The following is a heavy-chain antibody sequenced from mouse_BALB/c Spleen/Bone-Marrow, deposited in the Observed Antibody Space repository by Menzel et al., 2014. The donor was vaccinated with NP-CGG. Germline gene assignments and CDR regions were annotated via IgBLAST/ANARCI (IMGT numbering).Heavy chain of an antibody. CDR3: ARRRGNYEVDY. CDR2: INPYNGAT. CDR1: GYSFTGHF. J-gene: IGHJ4*01. D-gene: IGHD2-1*01. V-gene: IGHV1-31*01. Sequence: VQLKESGPELVKPGASVKISCKPSGYSFTGHFIHWGKQSPVKSLEWIGHINPYNGATNYNQNFKDKASLTVDKSSSTAYMELHSLTSEDSAVYYCARRRGNYEVDYWGQRTSVTVSS.